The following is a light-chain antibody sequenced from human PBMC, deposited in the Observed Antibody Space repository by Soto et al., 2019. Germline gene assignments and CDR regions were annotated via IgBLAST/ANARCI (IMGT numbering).Light chain of an antibody. CDR1: SSDVGGYNY. J-gene: IGLJ1*01. V-gene: IGLV2-14*01. CDR2: DVS. CDR3: SSYTSISFHV. Sequence: QSVLTQPASVSGSPGQSITISCTGTSSDVGGYNYVSWYQQHPGKAPKLMIYDVSNRPSRVSNRFSGSKSGNTASLTISGLQAEDDADYYCSSYTSISFHVFGTGTEVTVL.